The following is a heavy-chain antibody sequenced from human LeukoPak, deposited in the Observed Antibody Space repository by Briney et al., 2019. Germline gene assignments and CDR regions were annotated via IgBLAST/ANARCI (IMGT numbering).Heavy chain of an antibody. J-gene: IGHJ4*02. CDR3: ARTDYDFWSGSPYYFDY. D-gene: IGHD3-3*01. Sequence: PSETLSLTCTVSGGSISSSSYYWGWIRQPPGMGLEWIGSIYYSGSTYYNPSLKSRVTISVDTSKNQFSLKLSSVTAADTAVYYCARTDYDFWSGSPYYFDYWGQGTLVTVSS. CDR2: IYYSGST. CDR1: GGSISSSSYY. V-gene: IGHV4-39*01.